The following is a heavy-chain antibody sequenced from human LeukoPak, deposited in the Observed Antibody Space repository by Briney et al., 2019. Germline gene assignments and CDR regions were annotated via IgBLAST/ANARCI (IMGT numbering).Heavy chain of an antibody. CDR1: GFSFSSYA. V-gene: IGHV3-48*04. Sequence: GGSLRLSCAASGFSFSSYAMSWIRQAPGKGLEWVSYINSSSSTIYYASSVNGRYTISSDNDNNSLYLQTNSLRADDTAWYCGAGEGSYGYEVEYSGQRALVTASS. D-gene: IGHD5-18*01. CDR3: AGEGSYGYEVEY. J-gene: IGHJ4*02. CDR2: INSSSSTI.